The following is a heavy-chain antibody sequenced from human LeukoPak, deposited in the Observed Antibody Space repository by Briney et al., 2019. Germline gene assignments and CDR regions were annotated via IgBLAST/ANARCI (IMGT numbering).Heavy chain of an antibody. D-gene: IGHD3-10*01. CDR1: GFTFSSYA. J-gene: IGHJ4*02. Sequence: PGGSLRLSCSASGFTFSSYAIHWVRQAPGKGPEWVAVISYDGRDKHHADSVKDRFTISRDNSRNTLYLQMNNLRDEDTAVYYCARGSGNSFDYWGQGALVTVSS. CDR2: ISYDGRDK. V-gene: IGHV3-30*04. CDR3: ARGSGNSFDY.